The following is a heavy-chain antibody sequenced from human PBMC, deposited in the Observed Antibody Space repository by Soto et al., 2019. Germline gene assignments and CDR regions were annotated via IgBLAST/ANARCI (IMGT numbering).Heavy chain of an antibody. Sequence: QVQLQQPGPGLVKPSETLALTCTVAGGSISGHYWSWIRQPPGKGLEWIGYIYYSGSTNYNPSLKSRVTISVDTSKNQFYLKLSSVTAADTAVYYCARPPPPPSRRWYAPWYFYPWSRVFLVTVAS. CDR3: ARPPPPPSRRWYAPWYFYP. CDR2: IYYSGST. V-gene: IGHV4-59*08. J-gene: IGHJ2*01. D-gene: IGHD6-13*01. CDR1: GGSISGHY.